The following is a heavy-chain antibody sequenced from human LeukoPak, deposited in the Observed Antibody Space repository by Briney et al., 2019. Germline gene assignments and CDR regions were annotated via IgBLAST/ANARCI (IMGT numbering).Heavy chain of an antibody. Sequence: PGGSLRLSCVASGFTFSSYAMIWVRQAPGKGLEWVSGISGSGGSTFYADSVKGRFTISRDNSKNTLYLQMNSLRAEDTAVYYCAKEGTFGGVIVTYYFDYWGQGTLVTVSS. D-gene: IGHD3-16*02. CDR1: GFTFSSYA. V-gene: IGHV3-23*01. CDR2: ISGSGGST. CDR3: AKEGTFGGVIVTYYFDY. J-gene: IGHJ4*02.